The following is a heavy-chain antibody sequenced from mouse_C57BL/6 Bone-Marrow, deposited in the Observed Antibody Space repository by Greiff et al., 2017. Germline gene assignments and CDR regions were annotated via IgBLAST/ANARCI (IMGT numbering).Heavy chain of an antibody. CDR3: ARLRRPRSYFDY. V-gene: IGHV5-4*03. Sequence: EVKLMESGGGLVKPGGSLKLSCAASGFTFSSYAMSWVRQTPEKRLEWVATISDGGSYTYYPDNVKGRFTISRDNDKNNLYLQMSHLKSEDTAMYYCARLRRPRSYFDYWGQGTTLTVSS. CDR1: GFTFSSYA. CDR2: ISDGGSYT. J-gene: IGHJ2*01. D-gene: IGHD2-12*01.